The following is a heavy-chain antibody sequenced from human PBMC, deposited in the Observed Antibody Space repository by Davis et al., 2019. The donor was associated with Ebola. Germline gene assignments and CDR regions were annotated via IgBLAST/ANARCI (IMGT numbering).Heavy chain of an antibody. Sequence: SETLSLTCAVSGGSISSISYFWGWIRQPPGKGLEWIGTIHYSGSTYYNPSLKSRVTISADTSKSQFSLRLSSVSAADTAIYYCVRQSIVAPENLYYNYDVDVWGKGTTVAVSS. CDR3: VRQSIVAPENLYYNYDVDV. J-gene: IGHJ6*04. CDR2: IHYSGST. CDR1: GGSISSISYF. D-gene: IGHD1-26*01. V-gene: IGHV4-39*01.